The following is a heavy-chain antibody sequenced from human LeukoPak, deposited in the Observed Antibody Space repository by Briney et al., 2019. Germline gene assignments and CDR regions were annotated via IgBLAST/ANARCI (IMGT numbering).Heavy chain of an antibody. CDR2: INPNSGGT. CDR3: AREGSGWYGNWFDP. CDR1: GYTFTGYY. J-gene: IGHJ5*02. Sequence: GASVKVSCKASGYTFTGYYMHWVRQAPGQGLEWMGWINPNSGGTNYARKFQGRVTMTRDTSISTAYMELSRLRSDDTAVYYCAREGSGWYGNWFDPWGQGTLVTVSS. V-gene: IGHV1-2*02. D-gene: IGHD6-19*01.